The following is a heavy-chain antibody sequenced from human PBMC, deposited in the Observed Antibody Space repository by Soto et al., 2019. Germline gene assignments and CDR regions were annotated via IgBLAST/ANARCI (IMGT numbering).Heavy chain of an antibody. Sequence: WESXRLSCSSSGFTFISYSIIWVRHAPGKRLEWVSAISGSGGSTYYADSVKGRFKISRDNSKNTLYLQMNSLRAEDTAVYYCAHGRSGWYLNDDFDIWGQGTMVTVSS. V-gene: IGHV3-23*01. D-gene: IGHD6-19*01. CDR1: GFTFISYS. CDR3: AHGRSGWYLNDDFDI. J-gene: IGHJ3*02. CDR2: ISGSGGST.